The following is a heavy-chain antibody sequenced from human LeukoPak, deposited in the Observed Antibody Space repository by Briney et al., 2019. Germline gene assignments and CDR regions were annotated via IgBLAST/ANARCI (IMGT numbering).Heavy chain of an antibody. V-gene: IGHV3-30*02. Sequence: HPGGSLRLSCAASGFTFSSYGMHGVRQAPGKGLEGVTFIRYDGSNKYYADSGKGRFTISRDNSKNTLYLQMNRLRPEDPAVYYCARGIYGSVDDNAFDIWGQGTMVTVSS. CDR3: ARGIYGSVDDNAFDI. D-gene: IGHD3-10*01. CDR2: IRYDGSNK. J-gene: IGHJ3*02. CDR1: GFTFSSYG.